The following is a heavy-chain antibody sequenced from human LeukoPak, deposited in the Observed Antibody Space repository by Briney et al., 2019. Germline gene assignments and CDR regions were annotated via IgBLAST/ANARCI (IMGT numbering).Heavy chain of an antibody. D-gene: IGHD3-22*01. Sequence: SETLSLTCTVSGGSISSSSYYWGWIRQPPGKGLEWIGSIYYSGSTYYNPSLKSRVTISVDTSKNQFSLKLSSVTAADTAVYYCARVTYYYDSSGYYQYYFDYRGQGTLVTVSS. J-gene: IGHJ4*02. CDR3: ARVTYYYDSSGYYQYYFDY. CDR1: GGSISSSSYY. CDR2: IYYSGST. V-gene: IGHV4-39*07.